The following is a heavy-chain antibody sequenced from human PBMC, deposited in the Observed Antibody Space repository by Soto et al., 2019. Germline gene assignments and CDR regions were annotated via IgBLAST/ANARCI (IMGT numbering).Heavy chain of an antibody. Sequence: GLLRLWCRASEFTCIGYGRSWIRQDPGKGLEWVSVISGSGGSPIYADSVKGRFTISRDNSKNTLYLQMNSLRAEDTAVYYCAKDRGTDCELLLRGQATLVTVSA. D-gene: IGHD1-26*01. J-gene: IGHJ4*02. CDR1: EFTCIGYG. CDR3: AKDRGTDCELLL. CDR2: ISGSGGSP. V-gene: IGHV3-23*01.